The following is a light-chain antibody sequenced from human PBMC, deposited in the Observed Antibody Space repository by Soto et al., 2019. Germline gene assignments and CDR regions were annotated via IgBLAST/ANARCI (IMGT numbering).Light chain of an antibody. CDR3: QQYNNSLWT. Sequence: EIVMTQSPGTLSVSPGERATLSCRASQNISSNLAWYQQKPGQAPRVLIDGASTRATGIPARFSGSGSGTEFTLTISSLQSEDFAVYYCQQYNNSLWTFGQGTKVEIK. J-gene: IGKJ1*01. CDR1: QNISSN. V-gene: IGKV3-15*01. CDR2: GAS.